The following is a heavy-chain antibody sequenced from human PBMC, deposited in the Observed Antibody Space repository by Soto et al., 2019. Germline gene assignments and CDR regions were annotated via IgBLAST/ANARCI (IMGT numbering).Heavy chain of an antibody. CDR2: IKQDGSER. CDR1: GFTFRNYW. J-gene: IGHJ4*02. V-gene: IGHV3-7*01. Sequence: EEQLVESGGGLVQPGGSLRLSCAGSGFTFRNYWMGWVRQAPGKRLEWVANIKQDGSERSYTDSVSGRFTISRDNAKNSLYLQMSSLGADDAAVYYSVRENYLDYWGQGILVTVSS. CDR3: VRENYLDY.